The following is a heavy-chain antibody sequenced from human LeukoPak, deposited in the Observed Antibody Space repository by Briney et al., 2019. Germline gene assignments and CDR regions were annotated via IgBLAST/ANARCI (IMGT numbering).Heavy chain of an antibody. CDR1: GFTFSTYT. Sequence: GGSLRLSCAASGFTFSTYTMSWVRQAPGKGLEWVSAISGSGGNTYYADSVKGRFTISRDNSKNTLYLQMDSLRADDMAVYYCAKAAFSRTSYFDYWGQGTLVTASS. D-gene: IGHD3-3*02. V-gene: IGHV3-23*01. CDR2: ISGSGGNT. CDR3: AKAAFSRTSYFDY. J-gene: IGHJ4*02.